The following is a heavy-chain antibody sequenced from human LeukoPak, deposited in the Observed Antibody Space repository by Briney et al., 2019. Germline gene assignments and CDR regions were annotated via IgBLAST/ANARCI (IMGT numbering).Heavy chain of an antibody. CDR3: ASAPGIAAAGTRLGALDI. Sequence: GGSLRLSCAASGFTVSSNYMSWVRQAPGKGLEWVSVIYSGGSTYYADSVKGRFTISRDNSKNTLYLQMNSLRAEDTAVYYCASAPGIAAAGTRLGALDIWGQGTMVTVSS. D-gene: IGHD6-13*01. V-gene: IGHV3-53*01. J-gene: IGHJ3*02. CDR1: GFTVSSNY. CDR2: IYSGGST.